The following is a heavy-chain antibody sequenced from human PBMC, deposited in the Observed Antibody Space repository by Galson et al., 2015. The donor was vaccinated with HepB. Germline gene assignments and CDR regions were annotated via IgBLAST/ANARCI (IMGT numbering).Heavy chain of an antibody. D-gene: IGHD5-18*01. CDR3: TRGTVRSRGYRIDY. CDR1: GFTFGDYA. Sequence: SLRLSCAASGFTFGDYAMRWVRQAPGKGLEWVGFIRRNAYGGKTEYAASVKGRFTSSRDNTKSIVYLQMNSLKNEDTAVYYCTRGTVRSRGYRIDYWGQGTLVTVSS. V-gene: IGHV3-49*04. CDR2: IRRNAYGGKT. J-gene: IGHJ4*02.